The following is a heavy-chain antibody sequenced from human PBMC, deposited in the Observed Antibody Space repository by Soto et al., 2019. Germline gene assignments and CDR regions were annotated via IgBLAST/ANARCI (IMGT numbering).Heavy chain of an antibody. D-gene: IGHD4-17*01. CDR3: ARDLASTTIPNY. V-gene: IGHV3-74*01. CDR2: IKSDGSST. J-gene: IGHJ4*02. Sequence: GGSLRLSCAASDFTFSNYWMYWVRQAPGKGLVWVSRIKSDGSSTSYADSVEGRFTISRDNAKNTLYLQMNSLRGEDTAVYYCARDLASTTIPNYWGQGTPVTVSS. CDR1: DFTFSNYW.